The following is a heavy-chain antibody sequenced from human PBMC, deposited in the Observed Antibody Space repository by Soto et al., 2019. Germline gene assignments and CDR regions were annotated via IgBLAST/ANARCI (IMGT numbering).Heavy chain of an antibody. CDR1: GGSISSYY. CDR2: IYYSGST. V-gene: IGHV4-59*01. J-gene: IGHJ4*02. CDR3: GRTLDYGDSQFDY. D-gene: IGHD4-17*01. Sequence: SETLSFTCTVSGGSISSYYWSWIRQPPGKGLEWIGYIYYSGSTNYNPSLKSRVTISVDTSKNQFSLKLSSVTAADTAVYYCGRTLDYGDSQFDYRGQGTLVTVSS.